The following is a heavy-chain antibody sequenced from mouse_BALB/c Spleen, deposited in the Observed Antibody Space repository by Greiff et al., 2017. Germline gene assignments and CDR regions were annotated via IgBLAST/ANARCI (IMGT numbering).Heavy chain of an antibody. D-gene: IGHD1-1*01. Sequence: VMLVESGPGLVQPSQSLSITCTVSGFSLTSYGVHWVRQSPGRGLEWLGVIWSGGSTDYNAAFISRLSISKDNSKSQVFFKMNSLQADDTAIYYCAGYSSSYWYFDVWGAGTTVTVSS. CDR3: AGYSSSYWYFDV. CDR2: IWSGGST. CDR1: GFSLTSYG. V-gene: IGHV2-4-1*01. J-gene: IGHJ1*01.